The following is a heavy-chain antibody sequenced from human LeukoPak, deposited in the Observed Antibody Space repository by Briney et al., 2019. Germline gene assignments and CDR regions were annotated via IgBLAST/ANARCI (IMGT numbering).Heavy chain of an antibody. J-gene: IGHJ4*02. CDR3: ARGRLQRSGFDY. CDR1: GGTFSSYA. D-gene: IGHD4-11*01. Sequence: SVKVSCKASGGTFSSYAISWVRQAPGQGLAWMGGIIPIFGTANYAQKFQGRVTITADESTSTAYMELSSLRSEDTAVYYCARGRLQRSGFDYWGQGTLVTVSS. CDR2: IIPIFGTA. V-gene: IGHV1-69*13.